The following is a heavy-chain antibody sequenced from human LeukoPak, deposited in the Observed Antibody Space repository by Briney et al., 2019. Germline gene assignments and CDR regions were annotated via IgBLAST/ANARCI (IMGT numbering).Heavy chain of an antibody. D-gene: IGHD5-18*01. Sequence: NASETLSLTCTVSGGSISSYYWSWIRQPPGKGLEWIGYIYYSGSTNYNPSLKSRVTISVDTPKNQFSLKLSSVTAADTAVYYCARLGGYSYGYADYWGQGTLVTVSS. CDR1: GGSISSYY. CDR2: IYYSGST. J-gene: IGHJ4*02. V-gene: IGHV4-59*01. CDR3: ARLGGYSYGYADY.